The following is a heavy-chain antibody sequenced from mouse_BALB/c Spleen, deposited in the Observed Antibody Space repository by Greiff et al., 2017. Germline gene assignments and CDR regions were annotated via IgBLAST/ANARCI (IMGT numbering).Heavy chain of an antibody. CDR3: ARDHGYSAWFAY. CDR1: GYSITSGYY. Sequence: EVQLQESGPGLVKPSQSLSLTCSVTGYSITSGYYWNWIRQFPGNKLEWMGYISYDGSNNYNPSLKNRISITRDTSKNQFFLKLNSVTTEDTATYYCARDHGYSAWFAYWGQGTLVTVSA. J-gene: IGHJ3*01. V-gene: IGHV3-6*02. CDR2: ISYDGSN. D-gene: IGHD2-3*01.